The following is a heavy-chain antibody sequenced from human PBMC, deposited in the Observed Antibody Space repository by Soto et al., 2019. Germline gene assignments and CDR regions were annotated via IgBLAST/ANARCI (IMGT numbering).Heavy chain of an antibody. J-gene: IGHJ4*02. V-gene: IGHV2-5*02. CDR2: IYWDDEK. D-gene: IGHD3-3*01. CDR1: GFSLTTSGVG. CDR3: ARTRFLEWLEGGPADY. Sequence: QITLKESGPTLVKPTQTLTLTCTFSGFSLTTSGVGVTWIRQPPGKALEWLALIYWDDEKRYSPSLKTRLTITKDPSKNQVVLTMTNMDPVDTATYYCARTRFLEWLEGGPADYWGQGTLVTVSS.